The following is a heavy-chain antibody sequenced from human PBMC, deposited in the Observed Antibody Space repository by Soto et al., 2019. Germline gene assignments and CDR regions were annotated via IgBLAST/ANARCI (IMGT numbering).Heavy chain of an antibody. J-gene: IGHJ4*02. CDR2: IYYSGKT. CDR3: ARQGYYRRKNYPPSRF. Sequence: QLQLQESGPGLVKPSETLSLTCTVSGGSVSSSDYYWGWIRQPPGKGLEWIGSIYYSGKTYYNPSIKGRVTISVDTSNSQFSLKLISVTAADTAVYYCARQGYYRRKNYPPSRFWGQGTLVTVSS. D-gene: IGHD3-3*01. V-gene: IGHV4-39*01. CDR1: GGSVSSSDYY.